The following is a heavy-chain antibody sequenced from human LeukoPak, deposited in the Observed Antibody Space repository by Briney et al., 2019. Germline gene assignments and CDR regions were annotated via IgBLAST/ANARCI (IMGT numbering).Heavy chain of an antibody. J-gene: IGHJ3*02. V-gene: IGHV3-30*02. CDR2: IGFDGSNK. Sequence: GGSLSLFWAPSGFTFGSSGMHWVRQAPGRGRGCVAFIGFDGSNKYYADSVKGRFTISRDNSKNTLYLQMNSLRADDTAVYYCAKDFQGTDAFDIWGQGTMVTVTA. CDR1: GFTFGSSG. CDR3: AKDFQGTDAFDI. D-gene: IGHD1/OR15-1a*01.